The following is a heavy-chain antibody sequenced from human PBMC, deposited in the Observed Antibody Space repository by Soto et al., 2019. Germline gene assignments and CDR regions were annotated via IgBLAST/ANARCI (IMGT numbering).Heavy chain of an antibody. CDR2: VVPKYDSV. CDR1: GGTSNTYT. J-gene: IGHJ4*02. CDR3: ATWRSSSGIYGFEY. V-gene: IGHV1-69*06. Sequence: QVQLVQSGAEVKNPGSSVKVSCEASGGTSNTYTINWMRQAPGQGLEWIGQVVPKYDSVNYAQRSQGRVTISSDTATHTAYMALRSLRSEETSLYYCATWRSSSGIYGFEYWGQGTLVSVSS. D-gene: IGHD1-26*01.